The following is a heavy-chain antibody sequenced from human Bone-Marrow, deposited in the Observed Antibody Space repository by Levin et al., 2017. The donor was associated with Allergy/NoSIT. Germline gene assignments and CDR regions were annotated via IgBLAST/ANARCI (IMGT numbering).Heavy chain of an antibody. V-gene: IGHV3-21*01. CDR2: ISSASSYI. D-gene: IGHD2-15*01. Sequence: PGGSLRLSCEASELSFSKYKMNWVRQAPGKGLEWVSSISSASSYIYYAHSVAGRFIISRDNAKKSLYLEMNSLRAEDTAVYYCARDSGGYCDGGSCYSLGMDVWGQGTTVTVSS. CDR1: ELSFSKYK. J-gene: IGHJ6*02. CDR3: ARDSGGYCDGGSCYSLGMDV.